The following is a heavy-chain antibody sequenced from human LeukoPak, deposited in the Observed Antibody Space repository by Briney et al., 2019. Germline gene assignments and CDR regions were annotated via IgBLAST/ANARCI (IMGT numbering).Heavy chain of an antibody. D-gene: IGHD6-19*01. CDR3: ARAHSSGWYTGGFDP. J-gene: IGHJ5*02. CDR1: GFTFSSYA. V-gene: IGHV3-30-3*01. CDR2: ISYDGSNK. Sequence: GGSLRLSCAASGFTFSSYAMHWVRQAPGKGLEWVAVISYDGSNKYYADSVKGRFTISRDNSKNTLYLQMNSLRAEDTAVYYCARAHSSGWYTGGFDPWGQGTLVTVSS.